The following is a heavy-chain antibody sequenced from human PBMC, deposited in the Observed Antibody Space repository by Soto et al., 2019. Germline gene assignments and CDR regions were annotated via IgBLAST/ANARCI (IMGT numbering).Heavy chain of an antibody. J-gene: IGHJ6*02. CDR1: AFTSSAYS. Sequence: PGGSLRLSCVASAFTSSAYSMNWVRQAPGKGPEWLSYISGNNANTYYADSGRGRFTISRDNAKSSLYLQMNSLRAEDTAVYYCARAPRDRGVNEASGYYYYGMDVWGQGTTVTVSS. D-gene: IGHD3-3*01. CDR3: ARAPRDRGVNEASGYYYYGMDV. V-gene: IGHV3-48*01. CDR2: ISGNNANT.